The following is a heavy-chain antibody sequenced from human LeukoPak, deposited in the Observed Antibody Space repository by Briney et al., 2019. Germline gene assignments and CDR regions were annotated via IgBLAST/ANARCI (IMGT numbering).Heavy chain of an antibody. V-gene: IGHV1-8*01. CDR3: ARDPPDCGGGCYLGDY. CDR1: GHIFTSYD. CDR2: MNPNSGNT. J-gene: IGHJ4*02. Sequence: EASVKVSCKASGHIFTSYDINWVRQATGQGLEWMGWMNPNSGNTGYAQKFQGRVTITADESTSTAYMELSSLRSEDTAVYYCARDPPDCGGGCYLGDYWGQGTLVTVSS. D-gene: IGHD2-21*02.